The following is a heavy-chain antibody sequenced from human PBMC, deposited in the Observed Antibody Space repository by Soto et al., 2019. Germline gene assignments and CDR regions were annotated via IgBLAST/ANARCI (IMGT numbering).Heavy chain of an antibody. Sequence: QITLKESGPTLVKPTQTLTLTCTFSGFSLTTRGVGVGWIRQPPGKALEWLAIIYWDDDKRYSPSLKSRLTITKDTSKNQVVLTLTNMDPVDTATYYCAHVPGSGQLLYSYYYYMDVWGKGATVAVS. J-gene: IGHJ6*03. CDR2: IYWDDDK. D-gene: IGHD3-10*01. CDR1: GFSLTTRGVG. V-gene: IGHV2-5*02. CDR3: AHVPGSGQLLYSYYYYMDV.